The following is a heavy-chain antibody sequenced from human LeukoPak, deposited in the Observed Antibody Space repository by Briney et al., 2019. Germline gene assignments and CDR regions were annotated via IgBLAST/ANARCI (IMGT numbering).Heavy chain of an antibody. J-gene: IGHJ6*02. V-gene: IGHV4-59*01. CDR2: IYYSGST. CDR3: ARCERSTAAAGDNYYYYYGMDV. D-gene: IGHD6-13*01. CDR1: GGSISSYY. Sequence: SETLSLTCTVSGGSISSYYWSWIRQPPGKGLEWIGYIYYSGSTNYNPSLKSPVTISVDTSKNQFSLKLSSVTAADTAVYYCARCERSTAAAGDNYYYYYGMDVWGQGTTVTVSS.